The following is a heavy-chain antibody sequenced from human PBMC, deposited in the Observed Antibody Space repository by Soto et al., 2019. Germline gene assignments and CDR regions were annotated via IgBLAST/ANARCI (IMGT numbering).Heavy chain of an antibody. J-gene: IGHJ5*02. D-gene: IGHD1-26*01. CDR2: INPYNDDT. V-gene: IGHV1-18*01. CDR3: ARAPCYSGSNRQVVFFDP. Sequence: QVQLVQSGPEVKKPGASVKVSCKASNYTFSSFGISWMRQAPGQGLEWMGWINPYNDDTNYAHNLHGRVTMSTDTSTSAAYRALRTSIAQDTAVYYCARAPCYSGSNRQVVFFDPLGQGTLVTVSS. CDR1: NYTFSSFG.